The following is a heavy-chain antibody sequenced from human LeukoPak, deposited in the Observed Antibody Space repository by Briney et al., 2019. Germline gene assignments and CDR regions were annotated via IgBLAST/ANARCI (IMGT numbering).Heavy chain of an antibody. D-gene: IGHD6-13*01. Sequence: GGSLRLSCAASGFTFSSYDMHWVRQAPGQGLEWMGWINPNSGGTNYAQKFQGRVTMTRDTSISTAYMELSRLRSDDTAVYYCARDFWAAAGMVFDPWGQGTLVTVSS. CDR2: INPNSGGT. CDR3: ARDFWAAAGMVFDP. CDR1: GFTFSSYD. J-gene: IGHJ5*02. V-gene: IGHV1-2*02.